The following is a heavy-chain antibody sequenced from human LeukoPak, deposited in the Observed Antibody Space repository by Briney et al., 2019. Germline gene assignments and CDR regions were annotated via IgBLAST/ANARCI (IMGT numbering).Heavy chain of an antibody. CDR3: ARVGTLAAAGTIDY. CDR1: GYTFTSYD. Sequence: ASVKVSCKASGYTFTSYDINWVRQAPGQGLEWMGRIIPILGIANYAQKFQGRVTITADKSTSTAYMELSSLRSEDTAVYYCARVGTLAAAGTIDYWGQGTLVTVSS. J-gene: IGHJ4*02. CDR2: IIPILGIA. V-gene: IGHV1-69*04. D-gene: IGHD6-13*01.